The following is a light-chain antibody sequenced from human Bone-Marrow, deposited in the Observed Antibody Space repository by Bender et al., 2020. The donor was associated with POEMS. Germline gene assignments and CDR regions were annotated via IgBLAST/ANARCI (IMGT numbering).Light chain of an antibody. CDR3: QSYDISLSNWL. V-gene: IGLV2-23*02. CDR2: EVS. CDR1: SSDVGSYNL. J-gene: IGLJ3*02. Sequence: QSALTQPASVSGSPGQSITISCTGTSSDVGSYNLVSWYQQHPGKAPNLMIYEVSKRPSGVSNRFSGSKSGNTASLTISGLQAEDEADYYCQSYDISLSNWLVGGGTKLTVL.